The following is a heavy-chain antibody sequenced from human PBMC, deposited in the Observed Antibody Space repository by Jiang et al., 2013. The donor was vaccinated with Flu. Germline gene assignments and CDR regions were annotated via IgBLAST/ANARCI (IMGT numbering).Heavy chain of an antibody. D-gene: IGHD3-22*01. CDR3: ARGYYDSSGHYYFDY. J-gene: IGHJ4*02. CDR1: GDSVSGNSAA. Sequence: SQTLSLTCAISGDSVSGNSAAWNWIRQSPSRGLEWLGRTYYRSKWINDYAVSVKSRISVNPDTSKNQFSLQLNSMTPEDTAVYYCARGYYDSSGHYYFDYWAREPWSPSPQ. V-gene: IGHV6-1*01. CDR2: TYYRSKWIN.